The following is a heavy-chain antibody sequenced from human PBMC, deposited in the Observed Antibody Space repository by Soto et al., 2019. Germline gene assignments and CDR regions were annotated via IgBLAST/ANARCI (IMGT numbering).Heavy chain of an antibody. CDR2: ISAYNGNT. V-gene: IGHV1-18*01. Sequence: ASGKVSCKASGYTFTSYGISWVRQAPGQGLEWMGWISAYNGNTNYAQKLQGRVTMTTDTSTSTAYMELRSLRSDDTAVYYCARLYYDILTGYYSADYWGQGTLVTVSS. CDR3: ARLYYDILTGYYSADY. CDR1: GYTFTSYG. J-gene: IGHJ4*02. D-gene: IGHD3-9*01.